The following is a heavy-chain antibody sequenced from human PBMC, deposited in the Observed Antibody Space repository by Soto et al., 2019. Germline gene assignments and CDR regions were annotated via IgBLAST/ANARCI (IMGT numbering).Heavy chain of an antibody. CDR1: GYTFTGYY. CDR3: ASGGSSSSSSGRDYYYYGMDV. V-gene: IGHV1-2*04. D-gene: IGHD6-6*01. Sequence: ASVKVSCKASGYTFTGYYMHWVRQAPGQGLEWMGWINPNSGGTNYAQKFQGWVTMTRDTSISTAYMELSRLRSDDTAVYYCASGGSSSSSSGRDYYYYGMDVWGQGTTVTVSS. J-gene: IGHJ6*02. CDR2: INPNSGGT.